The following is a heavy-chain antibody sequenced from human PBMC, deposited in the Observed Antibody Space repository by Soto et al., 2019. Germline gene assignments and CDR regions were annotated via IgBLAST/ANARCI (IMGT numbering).Heavy chain of an antibody. CDR2: ISSDGKNK. Sequence: PGGSLRLSCVASGFAFSTCGMHWVRQAPGKGLEWLSLISSDGKNKFYADSVKGRFFLSRDNSKDTMFLQMNSLRPEDTAVYYCAKGLVAGATMDDNWGQGTTVTVSS. CDR3: AKGLVAGATMDDN. CDR1: GFAFSTCG. V-gene: IGHV3-30*18. J-gene: IGHJ4*02. D-gene: IGHD2-15*01.